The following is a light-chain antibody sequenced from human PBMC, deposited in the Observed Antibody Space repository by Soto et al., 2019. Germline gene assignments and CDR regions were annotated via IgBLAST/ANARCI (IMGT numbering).Light chain of an antibody. J-gene: IGLJ3*02. CDR1: SGDVGGYKF. V-gene: IGLV2-14*01. Sequence: QSVLTQPASVSGSPGQSITIYCTGTSGDVGGYKFVSWYQQHPGKAPKLMIYEVSNRPSGVSSRFSGSKSGNTASLTISGLQAEDEADYFCGSYTSSSTWVFGGGTKLTVL. CDR2: EVS. CDR3: GSYTSSSTWV.